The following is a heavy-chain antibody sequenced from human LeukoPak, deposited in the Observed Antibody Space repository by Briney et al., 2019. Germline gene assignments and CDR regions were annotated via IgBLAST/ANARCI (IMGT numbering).Heavy chain of an antibody. Sequence: SETLSLTCAVSGGSTSSGGYSWSWIRQPPGKGLEWIGYIYHSGSTYYNPSLKSRVTISVDRSKNQFSLKLSSVTAADTAVYYCARGRDDSSGYNPSYYYYGMDVWGQGTTVTVSS. J-gene: IGHJ6*02. CDR1: GGSTSSGGYS. D-gene: IGHD3-22*01. CDR2: IYHSGST. V-gene: IGHV4-30-2*01. CDR3: ARGRDDSSGYNPSYYYYGMDV.